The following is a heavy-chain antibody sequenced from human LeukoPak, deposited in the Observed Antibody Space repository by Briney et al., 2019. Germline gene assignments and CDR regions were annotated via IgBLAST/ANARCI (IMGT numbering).Heavy chain of an antibody. J-gene: IGHJ4*02. D-gene: IGHD4-17*01. Sequence: GGSLRLSCAASGFTFSSYGMHWVRQAPGKGLEWVTFIRYDGSNKFYTNSVKGRFTISRDNSKHTLYLQMDRLRAEDTAVYYCAKNRGYGDYYFDHWGQGTLVTVSS. CDR1: GFTFSSYG. CDR2: IRYDGSNK. CDR3: AKNRGYGDYYFDH. V-gene: IGHV3-30*02.